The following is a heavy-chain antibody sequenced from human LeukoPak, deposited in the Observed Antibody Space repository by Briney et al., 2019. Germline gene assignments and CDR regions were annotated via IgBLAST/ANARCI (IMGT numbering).Heavy chain of an antibody. CDR1: GGSISSGTYY. V-gene: IGHV4-39*01. J-gene: IGHJ3*02. CDR3: PRHSHYGPGRYTPFHI. D-gene: IGHD3-10*01. Sequence: PSETLSLTCTVSGGSISSGTYYWGWIRQPPGKGLEWIDSISHSGTTFYNPSLKSPVTISVDTSRNQFSLNLNSVTAADTAMYFCPRHSHYGPGRYTPFHIWGQGTMVTVSS. CDR2: ISHSGTT.